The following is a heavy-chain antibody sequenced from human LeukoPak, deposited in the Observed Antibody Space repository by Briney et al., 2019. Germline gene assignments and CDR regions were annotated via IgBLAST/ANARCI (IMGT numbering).Heavy chain of an antibody. CDR3: AKGALSTGPGSYDY. CDR2: ISYDGSNK. CDR1: GFTFSSYG. Sequence: GGSLRLSCAASGFTFSSYGMHWVRQAPGKGLEWVAVISYDGSNKYYADSVKGRFTISRDNSKNTLYLQMNSLRAEDTAVYYCAKGALSTGPGSYDYWGQGTLVTVSS. D-gene: IGHD3-10*01. V-gene: IGHV3-30*18. J-gene: IGHJ4*02.